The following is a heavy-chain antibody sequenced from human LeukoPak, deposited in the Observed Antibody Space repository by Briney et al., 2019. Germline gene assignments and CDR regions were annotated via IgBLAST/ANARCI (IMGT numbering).Heavy chain of an antibody. D-gene: IGHD6-13*01. CDR3: ARAYISWYDY. CDR1: GFTFSSYE. Sequence: PGGSLRLSCAASGFTFSSYEMKWVRQAPGEGLEWVSYISSSGSTIYYADSVKGRFTISRDNAKNSLYLQMNSLRAEDTAVYYCARAYISWYDYWGQGTLVTVSS. CDR2: ISSSGSTI. J-gene: IGHJ4*02. V-gene: IGHV3-48*03.